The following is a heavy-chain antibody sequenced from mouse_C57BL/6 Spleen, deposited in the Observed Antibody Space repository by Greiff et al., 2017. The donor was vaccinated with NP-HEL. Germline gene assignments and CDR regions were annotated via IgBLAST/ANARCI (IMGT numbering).Heavy chain of an antibody. CDR1: GFTFSDYG. Sequence: EVMLVESGGGLVKPGGSLKLSCAASGFTFSDYGMHWVRQAPEKGLEWVAYISSGSSTIYYADTVKGRFTISRDNAKNTLFLQMTSLRSEDTAMYYCARNDYGYDGNYFDYWGQGTTLTVSS. CDR2: ISSGSSTI. CDR3: ARNDYGYDGNYFDY. D-gene: IGHD2-2*01. V-gene: IGHV5-17*01. J-gene: IGHJ2*01.